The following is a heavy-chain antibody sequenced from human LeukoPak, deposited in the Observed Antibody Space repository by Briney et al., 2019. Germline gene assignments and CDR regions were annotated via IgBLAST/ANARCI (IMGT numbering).Heavy chain of an antibody. CDR2: IIPIFGTA. CDR3: AISVYGSGSYRDAFDI. V-gene: IGHV1-69*13. CDR1: GGTFSSYA. D-gene: IGHD3-10*01. J-gene: IGHJ3*02. Sequence: AAAVKVSCKASGGTFSSYAISWVRQAPGQGLEWMGGIIPIFGTANYAQKFQGRVMITADESTSTAYMELSSLRSEDTAVYYCAISVYGSGSYRDAFDIWGQGTMVTVSS.